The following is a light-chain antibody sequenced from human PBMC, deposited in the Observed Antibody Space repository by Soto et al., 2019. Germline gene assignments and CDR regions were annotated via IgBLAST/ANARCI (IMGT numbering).Light chain of an antibody. J-gene: IGKJ4*01. CDR1: QSISSW. CDR3: HQYDGYPVP. CDR2: DAS. V-gene: IGKV1-5*01. Sequence: DIPMTQSPSTLSASVGDRVTITCRASQSISSWLAWYQQRLGRAPDVLINDASSLESGVASRLSGSGSGTEFTLNIRSLQPAAFATFYCHQYDGYPVPFGGGTQVEIK.